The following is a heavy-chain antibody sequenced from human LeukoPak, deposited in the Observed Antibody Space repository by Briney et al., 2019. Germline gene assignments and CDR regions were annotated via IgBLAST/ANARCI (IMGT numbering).Heavy chain of an antibody. J-gene: IGHJ4*02. D-gene: IGHD3-22*01. CDR3: AKASAMIVVVSKHFDY. CDR2: ISYDGTRK. Sequence: PGRSLRLSCAASGFTFSSYAMHWVRQAPGKGLEWVAVISYDGTRKFYADSVKGRFTISRDNSKNTLYLQMNNLRAEDTAVYYCAKASAMIVVVSKHFDYWGQGTLVTVSS. V-gene: IGHV3-30*04. CDR1: GFTFSSYA.